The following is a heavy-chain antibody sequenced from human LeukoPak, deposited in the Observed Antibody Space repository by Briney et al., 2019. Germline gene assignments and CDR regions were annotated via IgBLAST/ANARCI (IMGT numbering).Heavy chain of an antibody. CDR2: ISGSGSTI. V-gene: IGHV3-11*01. D-gene: IGHD4-17*01. CDR1: GFTFSDYY. J-gene: IGHJ5*02. CDR3: ARGPHTYGDYVGWFDP. Sequence: GGSLRLSCAASGFTFSDYYMTWIRQAPGKGLEWVSYISGSGSTIYYADSVKGRFTISRDNAKNSLYLQMNSLRAEDTAVYYCARGPHTYGDYVGWFDPWGQGTLVTVSS.